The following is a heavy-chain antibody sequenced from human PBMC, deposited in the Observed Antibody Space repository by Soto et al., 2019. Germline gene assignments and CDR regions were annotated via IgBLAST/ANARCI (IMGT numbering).Heavy chain of an antibody. D-gene: IGHD3-3*01. V-gene: IGHV4-59*08. CDR3: ARSPDFWSGYYDY. CDR1: GGSISSYY. J-gene: IGHJ4*02. CDR2: IYYSGST. Sequence: PSETLSLTCTVSGGSISSYYWSWIRQPPGKGLEWIGYIYYSGSTNYNPSLKSRVTISVDTSKNQFSLKLSSVTAADTAVYYCARSPDFWSGYYDYWGQGTLVTVSS.